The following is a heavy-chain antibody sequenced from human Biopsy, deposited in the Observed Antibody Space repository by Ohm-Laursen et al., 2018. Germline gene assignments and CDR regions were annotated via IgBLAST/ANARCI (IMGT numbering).Heavy chain of an antibody. Sequence: SETLSLTCAVFGKTFSDYQWSWIRQPPGKGLEWIGQINQSGSTNYNPSLKSRVTISADASKYEFSLRLISVTAADTAVYFCGNEVYGRDYWGLGARVTVSS. CDR3: GNEVYGRDY. CDR1: GKTFSDYQ. CDR2: INQSGST. D-gene: IGHD4-17*01. V-gene: IGHV4-34*08. J-gene: IGHJ4*02.